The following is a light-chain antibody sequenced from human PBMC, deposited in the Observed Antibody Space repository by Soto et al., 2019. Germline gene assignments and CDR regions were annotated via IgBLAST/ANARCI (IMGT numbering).Light chain of an antibody. CDR2: DVF. CDR3: QHRSNWLWT. CDR1: QSVGGY. J-gene: IGKJ1*01. V-gene: IGKV3-11*01. Sequence: EIVLTQSPATLSLSPGERATLSCRASQSVGGYLGWYQQRPGQAPRLLIYDVFNRATGIPARFSGSGSGTDFTLTISSLEPEEFAVHYCQHRSNWLWTFGPGTKVEVK.